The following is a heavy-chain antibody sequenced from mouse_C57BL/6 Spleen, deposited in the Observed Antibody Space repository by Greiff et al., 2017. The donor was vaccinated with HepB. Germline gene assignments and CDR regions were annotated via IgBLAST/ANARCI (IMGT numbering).Heavy chain of an antibody. J-gene: IGHJ3*01. V-gene: IGHV1-64*01. D-gene: IGHD4-1*01. CDR1: GYTFTSYW. CDR3: ARENWDVFAY. CDR2: IHPNSGST. Sequence: QVQLQQSGAELVKPGASVKLSCKASGYTFTSYWMHWVKQRPGQGLEWIGMIHPNSGSTNYNEKFKSKATLTVDKSSSTAYMQLSSLTSEDSAVYYCARENWDVFAYWGQGTLVTVSA.